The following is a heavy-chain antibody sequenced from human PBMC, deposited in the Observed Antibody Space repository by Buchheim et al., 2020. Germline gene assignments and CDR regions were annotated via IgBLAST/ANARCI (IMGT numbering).Heavy chain of an antibody. Sequence: VQLVESGGGLIQPGGSLRLSCAASGFTFSSYGMHWVRQAPGKGLEWVAVIWYDGSNKYYADSVKGRFTISRDNSKNTLYLQMNSLRAEDTAVYYCASIYGGNSDRVWDYWGQGTL. J-gene: IGHJ4*02. D-gene: IGHD4-23*01. CDR1: GFTFSSYG. CDR3: ASIYGGNSDRVWDY. CDR2: IWYDGSNK. V-gene: IGHV3-33*01.